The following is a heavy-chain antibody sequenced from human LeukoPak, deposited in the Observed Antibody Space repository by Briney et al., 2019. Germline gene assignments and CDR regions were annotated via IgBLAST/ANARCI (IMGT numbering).Heavy chain of an antibody. CDR2: ISGSGGST. V-gene: IGHV3-23*01. CDR1: GLTFSSCA. D-gene: IGHD6-6*01. CDR3: AKGTYSSSPRDY. Sequence: PGGSLRLSCAASGLTFSSCAMSWVRQAPGKGLEWVSAISGSGGSTYYAGSVKGRFTISRDNSKNTLFLQMNSLRAEDTAAYYCAKGTYSSSPRDYWGQGTLVTVSS. J-gene: IGHJ4*02.